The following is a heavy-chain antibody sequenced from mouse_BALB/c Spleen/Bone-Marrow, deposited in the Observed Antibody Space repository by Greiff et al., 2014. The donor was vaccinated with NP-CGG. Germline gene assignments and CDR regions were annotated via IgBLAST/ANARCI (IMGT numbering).Heavy chain of an antibody. J-gene: IGHJ4*01. CDR2: IWGGGGT. Sequence: QVQLQQSGPGLVAPSQNLSITCTVSGFSLSRYNIHWIRQPPGKGLEWLGMIWGGGGTDHNSALKSRLRISKDNSKSQIFLKINSLQIDDTAMYYCARKDEGYYVMDYWGQGTSVTVSS. CDR1: GFSLSRYN. CDR3: ARKDEGYYVMDY. V-gene: IGHV2-6-4*01.